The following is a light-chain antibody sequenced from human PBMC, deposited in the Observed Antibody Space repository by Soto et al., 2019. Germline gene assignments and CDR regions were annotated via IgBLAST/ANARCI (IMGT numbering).Light chain of an antibody. CDR1: QSITLNY. J-gene: IGKJ2*01. Sequence: TLSLFPGERATLSCRASQSITLNYLAWYQQKPGQAPRLLISGASSRATGIPDRFSGSGSGTDFTLTISRLEPEDFAVYYCQQYGSSPYTFGQGTKVESK. CDR3: QQYGSSPYT. V-gene: IGKV3-20*01. CDR2: GAS.